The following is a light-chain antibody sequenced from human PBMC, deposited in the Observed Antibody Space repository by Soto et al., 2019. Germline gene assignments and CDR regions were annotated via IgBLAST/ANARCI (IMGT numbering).Light chain of an antibody. CDR2: GAS. V-gene: IGKV3-11*01. Sequence: EIVMTQSPATLSVSPGERVTLSCRASQSVSSNLAWYQQKPGQAPRLLIYGASNRATGIPARFSGSGSGTDFTLTISSLEPEDFAVYYCQQRGNWPSFGGGTKVDI. J-gene: IGKJ4*01. CDR3: QQRGNWPS. CDR1: QSVSSN.